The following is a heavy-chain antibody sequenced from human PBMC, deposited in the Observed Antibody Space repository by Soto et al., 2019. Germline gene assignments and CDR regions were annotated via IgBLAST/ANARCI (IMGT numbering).Heavy chain of an antibody. Sequence: QVQLQESGPGLVKPSQTLSLTCTVSGGSISSGGYYWSWIRQHPGKGLEWIGHIYYSGSTYYNPSLKSRVTISVDTSKNQFSLKLSSVTAADTAVYYCARDGAVAGHLDYWGQGTLVTVSS. V-gene: IGHV4-31*03. CDR2: IYYSGST. D-gene: IGHD6-19*01. J-gene: IGHJ4*02. CDR1: GGSISSGGYY. CDR3: ARDGAVAGHLDY.